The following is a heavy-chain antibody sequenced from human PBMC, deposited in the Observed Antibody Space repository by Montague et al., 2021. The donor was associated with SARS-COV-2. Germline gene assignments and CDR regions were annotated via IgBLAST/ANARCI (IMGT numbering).Heavy chain of an antibody. D-gene: IGHD2-15*01. CDR1: GDSIMSYY. CDR2: IYYSGGS. V-gene: IGHV4-59*01. J-gene: IGHJ4*02. CDR3: VSSGGYCSGGSCDYVY. Sequence: SETLSLTCTVSGDSIMSYYWSWILRPPGKKLQGSGYIYYSGGSNYNPSLKSRATISIDTSKNQFSLNLNSVTAADGAVYYYVSSGGYCSGGSCDYVYWGQGTLVTVSS.